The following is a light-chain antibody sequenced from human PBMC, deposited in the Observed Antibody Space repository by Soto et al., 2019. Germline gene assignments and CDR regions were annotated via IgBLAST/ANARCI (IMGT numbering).Light chain of an antibody. V-gene: IGKV1-39*01. Sequence: DIQMTQSPSSLSASVGDRVTITCRASQSISSYLNWYQQKPGKAPKLLIYAASSLQSGVPSRFSGSRSGTDFSLTISSLQPEDFATYYCQKYNSAPPTFGQGTRWIS. CDR1: QSISSY. CDR3: QKYNSAPPT. CDR2: AAS. J-gene: IGKJ1*01.